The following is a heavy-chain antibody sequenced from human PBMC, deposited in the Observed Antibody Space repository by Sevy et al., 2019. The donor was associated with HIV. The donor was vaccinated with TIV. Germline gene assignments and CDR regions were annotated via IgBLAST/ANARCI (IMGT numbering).Heavy chain of an antibody. CDR1: GFTVSSNY. J-gene: IGHJ6*02. Sequence: GGSLRLSCAASGFTVSSNYMSWVRQAPGKGLEWVSVIYSGGSTYYADSVKGRFTISRDNSKNTLYRQMNSLRAEDTAVYYCARDPGLHFYYYYGMDVWGQGTTVTVSS. D-gene: IGHD3-10*01. V-gene: IGHV3-53*01. CDR2: IYSGGST. CDR3: ARDPGLHFYYYYGMDV.